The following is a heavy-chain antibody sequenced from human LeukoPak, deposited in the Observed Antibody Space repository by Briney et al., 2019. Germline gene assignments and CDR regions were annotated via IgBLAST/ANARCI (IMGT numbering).Heavy chain of an antibody. CDR3: ARVWLGYSSSWYY. D-gene: IGHD6-13*01. Sequence: EASVKLSCKASGYTFTSYDINWVRQATGQGLEWMGWMNHNRGNTGYAQKFQGRFTMTRNNSISTAYMELSSLRSEDTAVYYCARVWLGYSSSWYYWGQGTLVIVSS. CDR2: MNHNRGNT. V-gene: IGHV1-8*01. CDR1: GYTFTSYD. J-gene: IGHJ4*02.